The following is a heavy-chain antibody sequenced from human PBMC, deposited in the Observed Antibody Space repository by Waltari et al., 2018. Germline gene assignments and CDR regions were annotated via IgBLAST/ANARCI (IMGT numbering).Heavy chain of an antibody. CDR2: INPNSGGT. J-gene: IGHJ4*02. V-gene: IGHV1-2*02. Sequence: QVQLVQSGAEVKKPGASVKVSCKASGYTFTGYYMHWVRQAPGQGLEWMGWINPNSGGTNYAQKFQGRVTMTRDTSISTAYMELSRLRSDDTAVYYCARLLSATFSSSSGIDYWGQGTLVTVSS. CDR1: GYTFTGYY. D-gene: IGHD6-6*01. CDR3: ARLLSATFSSSSGIDY.